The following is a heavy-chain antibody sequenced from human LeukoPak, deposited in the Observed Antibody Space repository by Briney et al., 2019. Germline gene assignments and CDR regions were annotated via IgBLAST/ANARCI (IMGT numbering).Heavy chain of an antibody. CDR1: GYTFTNNF. CDR3: ARDNSLRDTAWWFDP. CDR2: INPSGDNT. J-gene: IGHJ5*02. Sequence: ASVKVSCKASGYTFTNNFMHWVRQAHGQGLEWIGIINPSGDNTWYAQKFQGRVTMTRDMATSTDYLEVSSLRSEDTAVYYCARDNSLRDTAWWFDPWGQGTLVTVSS. D-gene: IGHD5-24*01. V-gene: IGHV1-46*01.